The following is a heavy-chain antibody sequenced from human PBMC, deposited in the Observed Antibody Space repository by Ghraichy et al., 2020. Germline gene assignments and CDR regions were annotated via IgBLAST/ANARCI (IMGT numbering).Heavy chain of an antibody. V-gene: IGHV3-74*01. CDR2: LKSDGSSP. J-gene: IGHJ3*02. CDR1: GFTLSNYW. D-gene: IGHD2-15*01. Sequence: GSLRLSCAASGFTLSNYWMHWVRRAPGKGLVWVSRLKSDGSSPGYADSVRGRFTISRDNAKNTVYLEMNSLRADDTAVYYCARAGGGCSGGSCYPNAFDIWGQGTLVTVSS. CDR3: ARAGGGCSGGSCYPNAFDI.